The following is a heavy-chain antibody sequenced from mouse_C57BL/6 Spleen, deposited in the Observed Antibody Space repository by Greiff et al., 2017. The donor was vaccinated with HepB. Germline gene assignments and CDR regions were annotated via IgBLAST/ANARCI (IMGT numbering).Heavy chain of an antibody. Sequence: VQLQQPGAELVKPGASVKMSCKASGYTFTSYWITWVKQRPGQGLEWIGDIYPGSGSTNYNEKFKSKATLTVDTSSSTAYMQRSSLTSEDSAVYYCARRELGLYYFDYWGQGTTLTVSS. CDR1: GYTFTSYW. D-gene: IGHD4-1*01. CDR3: ARRELGLYYFDY. J-gene: IGHJ2*01. CDR2: IYPGSGST. V-gene: IGHV1-55*01.